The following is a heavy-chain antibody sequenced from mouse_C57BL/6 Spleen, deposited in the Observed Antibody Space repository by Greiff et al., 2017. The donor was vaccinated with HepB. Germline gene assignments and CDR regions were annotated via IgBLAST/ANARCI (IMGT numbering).Heavy chain of an antibody. Sequence: QVQLKQSGPGLVQPSQSLSITCTVSGFSLTSYGVHWVRQSPGKGLEWLGVIWSGGSTDYNAAFISRLSISKDNSKSQVFFKMNSLQADDTAIYYCAGSYYGSPLRAMDYWGQGTSVTVSS. CDR3: AGSYYGSPLRAMDY. J-gene: IGHJ4*01. V-gene: IGHV2-2*01. CDR2: IWSGGST. CDR1: GFSLTSYG. D-gene: IGHD1-1*01.